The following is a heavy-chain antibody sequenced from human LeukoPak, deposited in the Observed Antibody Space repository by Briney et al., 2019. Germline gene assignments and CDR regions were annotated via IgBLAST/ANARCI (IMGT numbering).Heavy chain of an antibody. J-gene: IGHJ6*02. Sequence: SETLSLTCTVSGGSISSSSYYWGWFRQPPGKGLEWIGSIYYSGSTYYNPSLKSRVTISVDTSKNQFSLKLSSVTVADTAVYYCARDIQSTYYYDSSGNYGMDVWGQGTTVTVSS. CDR1: GGSISSSSYY. D-gene: IGHD3-22*01. CDR3: ARDIQSTYYYDSSGNYGMDV. CDR2: IYYSGST. V-gene: IGHV4-39*07.